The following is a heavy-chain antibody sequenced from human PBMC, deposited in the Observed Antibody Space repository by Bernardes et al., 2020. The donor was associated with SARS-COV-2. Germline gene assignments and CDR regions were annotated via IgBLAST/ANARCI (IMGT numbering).Heavy chain of an antibody. CDR1: GFTFSNAW. D-gene: IGHD3-16*01. CDR3: AKGEAGDDAFDI. CDR2: IYSGGGT. V-gene: IGHV3-53*05. Sequence: GGSLRLSCAASGFTFSNAWMSWVRQAPGKGLQWVSLIYSGGGTHYADFVKGRFTISRDISKNMVYLQMNSLRPEDTALYYCAKGEAGDDAFDIWGQGTMVTVSS. J-gene: IGHJ3*02.